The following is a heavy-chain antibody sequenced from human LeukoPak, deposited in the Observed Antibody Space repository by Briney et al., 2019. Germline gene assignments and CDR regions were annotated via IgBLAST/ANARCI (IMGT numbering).Heavy chain of an antibody. CDR1: GFTFDDYA. CDR3: ARDERYYYDSSGPP. J-gene: IGHJ5*02. CDR2: ISGDGGST. Sequence: GGSLRLSCAASGFTFDDYAMHWVRQAPGKGLEWVSLISGDGGSTYYADSVKGRFTISRDNSKNTLYLQMNSLRAEDTAVYYCARDERYYYDSSGPPWGQGTLVTVSS. V-gene: IGHV3-43*02. D-gene: IGHD3-22*01.